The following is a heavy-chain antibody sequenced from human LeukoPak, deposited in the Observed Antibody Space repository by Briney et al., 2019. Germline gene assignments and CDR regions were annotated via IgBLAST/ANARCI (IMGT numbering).Heavy chain of an antibody. V-gene: IGHV3-33*01. D-gene: IGHD4-17*01. Sequence: GGSLRLSCAASGFTFSSYGMHWVRQAPGKGLEWVAVIWYDGSNKYYADSVKGRFTISRDNSKNTLYLQMNSLRAEDTAVYYCARGVYGDYDLSYYFDYWGQGTLVTVSS. CDR3: ARGVYGDYDLSYYFDY. CDR1: GFTFSSYG. CDR2: IWYDGSNK. J-gene: IGHJ4*02.